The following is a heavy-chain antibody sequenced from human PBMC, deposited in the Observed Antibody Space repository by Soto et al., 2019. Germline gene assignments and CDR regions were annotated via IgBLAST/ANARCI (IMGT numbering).Heavy chain of an antibody. J-gene: IGHJ4*02. CDR3: VEGWNDF. D-gene: IGHD1-1*01. V-gene: IGHV3-15*01. Sequence: EVQLVESGGDLVKPGGSLRLSCVTSGFMFSSAWMSWVRQAPGKGLEWVGRIKSKADGGARDYAANVKGRFSISRDDSKNTLDLQMKSLRAEDTAVYYCVEGWNDFWGQGTLVTVSS. CDR2: IKSKADGGAR. CDR1: GFMFSSAW.